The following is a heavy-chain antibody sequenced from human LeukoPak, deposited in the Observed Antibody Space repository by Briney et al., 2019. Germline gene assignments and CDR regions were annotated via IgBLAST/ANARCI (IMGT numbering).Heavy chain of an antibody. CDR1: GGSISSGDYY. CDR2: IYYSGST. D-gene: IGHD1-26*01. V-gene: IGHV4-30-4*01. Sequence: PSQTLSLTCTVSGGSISSGDYYWSWIRQPPGKGLEWIGYIYYSGSTYYNPSLKSRVTISVDTSKNQFSLKLSSVTAADTAVYYCARHATTKTEYFQHWGQGTLVTVSS. J-gene: IGHJ1*01. CDR3: ARHATTKTEYFQH.